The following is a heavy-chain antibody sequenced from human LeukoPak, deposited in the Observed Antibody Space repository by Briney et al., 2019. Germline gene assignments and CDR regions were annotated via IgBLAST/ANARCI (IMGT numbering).Heavy chain of an antibody. Sequence: PGGSLRLSCAASGFTFSSYSMNWVRQAPGKGLEWVSYISTSSSTIHYADSVKGRFTISRDNSKNTLYLQMNSLRAEDTAVYYCAKVLRYFMDVWGQGTTVTVSS. CDR1: GFTFSSYS. J-gene: IGHJ6*02. V-gene: IGHV3-48*01. D-gene: IGHD3-9*01. CDR3: AKVLRYFMDV. CDR2: ISTSSSTI.